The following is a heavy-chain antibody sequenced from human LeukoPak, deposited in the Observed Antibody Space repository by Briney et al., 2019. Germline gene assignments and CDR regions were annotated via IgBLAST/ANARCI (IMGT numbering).Heavy chain of an antibody. CDR3: ASRLAYCGGDCYSAFDY. D-gene: IGHD2-21*02. CDR1: GFTFSSYA. Sequence: GGSLRLSCAASGFTFSSYAMSWVRQAPGKGLEWVSAISGSGGSTYYADSVKGRFTISRDNSKNTLYLQMNSLRAEDTAVYYCASRLAYCGGDCYSAFDYWGQGTLVTVSS. V-gene: IGHV3-23*01. J-gene: IGHJ4*02. CDR2: ISGSGGST.